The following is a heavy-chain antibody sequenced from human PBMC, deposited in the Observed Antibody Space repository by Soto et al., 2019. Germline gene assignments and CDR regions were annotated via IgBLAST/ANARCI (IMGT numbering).Heavy chain of an antibody. CDR2: ISGSGGST. J-gene: IGHJ6*03. D-gene: IGHD2-15*01. CDR3: AKMGYCSGGSCYLPTRYYYMDV. V-gene: IGHV3-23*01. Sequence: GGSLRLSCAASGFTFSSYAMSWVRQAPGKGLEWVSAISGSGGSTYYADSVKGRFTISRDNSKNTLYLQMNSLRAEDTAVYYCAKMGYCSGGSCYLPTRYYYMDVWGKGTTVTVSS. CDR1: GFTFSSYA.